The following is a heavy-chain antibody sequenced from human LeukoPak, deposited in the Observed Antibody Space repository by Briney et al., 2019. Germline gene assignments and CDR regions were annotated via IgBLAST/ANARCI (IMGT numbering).Heavy chain of an antibody. Sequence: GGSLRLSCAASGFTFSSYSMNWVRQAPGKGLEWVSYISSSSGYIYYADSVKGRFTTSRDNAKNSLYLQMNSLRAEDTAVYYCVRGVELTGYSDYWGRGTLVTVSS. D-gene: IGHD3-9*01. CDR2: ISSSSGYI. CDR1: GFTFSSYS. J-gene: IGHJ4*02. CDR3: VRGVELTGYSDY. V-gene: IGHV3-21*01.